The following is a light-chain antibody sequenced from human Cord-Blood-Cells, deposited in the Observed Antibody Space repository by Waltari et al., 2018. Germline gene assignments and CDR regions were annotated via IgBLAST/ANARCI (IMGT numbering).Light chain of an antibody. J-gene: IGKJ2*01. Sequence: DIQMTQSPSSLSASVGDRVTITCRASQSISSYLNWYQQKPGKAPKLLIYAASSLQIGVPSRFSGSGSGTDFTLTSSSLQPEDFATYYCQQSYSTPYTFGQGTKLEIK. CDR1: QSISSY. CDR3: QQSYSTPYT. CDR2: AAS. V-gene: IGKV1-39*01.